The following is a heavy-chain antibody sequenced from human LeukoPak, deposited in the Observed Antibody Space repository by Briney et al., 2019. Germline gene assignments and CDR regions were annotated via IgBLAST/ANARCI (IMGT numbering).Heavy chain of an antibody. CDR3: ARLGTYSGNLFDN. CDR1: GGSITSDSYY. Sequence: SETLSLTCTVSGGSITSDSYYWVWVRQPPGKGLEWTGSIKYGGTTFYSPSLQSRITLSMDASKNQFSLRLTSVTAADTAVYYCARLGTYSGNLFDNWGQGTLVTVSS. CDR2: IKYGGTT. J-gene: IGHJ4*02. D-gene: IGHD5-12*01. V-gene: IGHV4-39*01.